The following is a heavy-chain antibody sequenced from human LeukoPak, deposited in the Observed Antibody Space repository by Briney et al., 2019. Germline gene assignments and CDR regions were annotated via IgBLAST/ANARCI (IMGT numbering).Heavy chain of an antibody. V-gene: IGHV3-21*01. D-gene: IGHD3-22*01. CDR2: ISSSSSYI. CDR3: ARCLSGPEVYYYDSSGNYDIDY. J-gene: IGHJ4*02. Sequence: GSLRPSCAASGFTFSSYSMNWVRPAPGKGLEWVSSISSSSSYIYYADSVKGRFTISRDNAKNSLYLQMNSLRAEDTAVNYCARCLSGPEVYYYDSSGNYDIDYWGQGTLVTVSS. CDR1: GFTFSSYS.